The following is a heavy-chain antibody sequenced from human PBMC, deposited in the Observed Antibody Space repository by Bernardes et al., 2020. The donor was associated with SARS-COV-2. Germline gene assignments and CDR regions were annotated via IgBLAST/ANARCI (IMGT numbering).Heavy chain of an antibody. V-gene: IGHV2-5*02. CDR1: GFSLSTTGVG. CDR2: NYWDDDK. CDR3: AHRRPSTWEGDWFDP. J-gene: IGHJ5*02. Sequence: SGPTLVKPTQTLTLTCTFSGFSLSTTGVGVGWIRQPPGKALEWLSLNYWDDDKRYSPSLKSRLSITKDTSKNQVVLTMTNVDPVDTATYYCAHRRPSTWEGDWFDPWGQGTLVSVSS. D-gene: IGHD6-13*01.